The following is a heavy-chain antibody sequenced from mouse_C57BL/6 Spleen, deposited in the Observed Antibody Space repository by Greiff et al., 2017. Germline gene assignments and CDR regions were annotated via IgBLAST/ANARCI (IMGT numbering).Heavy chain of an antibody. CDR1: GYTFTSYW. V-gene: IGHV1-64*01. CDR3: ARSTGRYFDY. D-gene: IGHD4-1*02. J-gene: IGHJ2*01. Sequence: QVQLQQPGAELVKPGASVKLSCKASGYTFTSYWMHWVKQRPGQGLEWIGMIHPNSGSTNYNEKFKSKDTLTVDKSSSTAYMQLSSLTSEDSAVYYCARSTGRYFDYWGQGTTLTVSS. CDR2: IHPNSGST.